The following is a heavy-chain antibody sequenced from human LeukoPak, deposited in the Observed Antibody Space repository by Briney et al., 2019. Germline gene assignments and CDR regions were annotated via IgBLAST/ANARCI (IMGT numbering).Heavy chain of an antibody. J-gene: IGHJ4*02. CDR2: ISAYNGNT. CDR1: GYTFTSYG. Sequence: GASVKVSCKASGYTFTSYGISWVRQAPGQGLEWMGWISAYNGNTNYAQKFQGRVTMTRDTSTSTVYMELSSLRSEDTAVYYCARDRYSSAWPLDYWGQGTLVTVSS. CDR3: ARDRYSSAWPLDY. V-gene: IGHV1-18*01. D-gene: IGHD6-19*01.